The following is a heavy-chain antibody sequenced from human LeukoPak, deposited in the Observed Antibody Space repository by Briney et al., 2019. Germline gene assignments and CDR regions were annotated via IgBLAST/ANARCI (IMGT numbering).Heavy chain of an antibody. J-gene: IGHJ6*02. Sequence: SETLSLTCTVSGGSISSDDYYWSWIRQPPGKGLEWIGYISYSGNAYYNPSLKSRVTISVDTSKNQFSLKLSSVTAADTAVYYCARAGGRITIFGVDRYYYYGMDVWGQGTTVTVSS. CDR1: GGSISSDDYY. CDR3: ARAGGRITIFGVDRYYYYGMDV. CDR2: ISYSGNA. V-gene: IGHV4-30-4*01. D-gene: IGHD3-3*01.